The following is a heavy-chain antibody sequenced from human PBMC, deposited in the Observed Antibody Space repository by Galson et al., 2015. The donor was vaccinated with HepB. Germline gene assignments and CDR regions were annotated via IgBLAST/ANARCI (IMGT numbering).Heavy chain of an antibody. J-gene: IGHJ6*02. V-gene: IGHV3-15*01. Sequence: SLRLSCAASGFTFSNAWMSWVRQAPGKGLEWVGRIKSKTDGGTTDYAAPVKGRFTISRDDSKNTLYLQMNSLKTEDTAVYYCTRLGTYYYAYYYYGMDVWGQGTTVTVSS. CDR3: TRLGTYYYAYYYYGMDV. CDR2: IKSKTDGGTT. CDR1: GFTFSNAW. D-gene: IGHD3-10*01.